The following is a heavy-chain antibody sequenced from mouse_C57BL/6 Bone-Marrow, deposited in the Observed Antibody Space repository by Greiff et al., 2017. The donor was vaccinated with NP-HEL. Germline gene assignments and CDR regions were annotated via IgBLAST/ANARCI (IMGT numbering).Heavy chain of an antibody. CDR1: GYTFTSYW. Sequence: QAQLQQPGAELVKPGASVKLSCKASGYTFTSYWMHWVKQRPGQGLEWIGMIHPNSGSTNYNEKFKSKATLTVDKSSSTAYMQLSSLTSEDSAVYYCARSTMVTTGDYWGQGTTLTVSS. J-gene: IGHJ2*01. CDR3: ARSTMVTTGDY. V-gene: IGHV1-64*01. CDR2: IHPNSGST. D-gene: IGHD2-2*01.